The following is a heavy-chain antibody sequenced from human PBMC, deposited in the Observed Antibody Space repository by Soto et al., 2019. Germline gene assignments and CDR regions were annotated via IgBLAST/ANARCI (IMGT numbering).Heavy chain of an antibody. CDR2: IFYSGSGS. V-gene: IGHV3-64D*06. D-gene: IGHD3-3*01. CDR3: VRGHSRGSSLFGPLDY. J-gene: IGHJ4*02. Sequence: XESLRLSCSASGFIFSTFCMFWVRQAPGQGLEYVSAIFYSGSGSYYADPVRGRFTVSRDNSKNMFYLQMSSLRVEDTALYFCVRGHSRGSSLFGPLDYWGQGTQVTVSS. CDR1: GFIFSTFC.